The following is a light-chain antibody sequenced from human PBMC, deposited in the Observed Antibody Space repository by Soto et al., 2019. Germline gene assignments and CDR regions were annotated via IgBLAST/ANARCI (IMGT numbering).Light chain of an antibody. V-gene: IGKV3-11*01. CDR1: QSVSSY. CDR3: QQRSNWPLYT. Sequence: EIVLTQSPATLSLSPGERATLSCRASQSVSSYLAWYQQKPGQAPRLLIYDASNRATGIPARFSGSGSGTDFTLTIRSLAPEDFAVYYCQQRSNWPLYTFGQGTKLEIK. J-gene: IGKJ2*01. CDR2: DAS.